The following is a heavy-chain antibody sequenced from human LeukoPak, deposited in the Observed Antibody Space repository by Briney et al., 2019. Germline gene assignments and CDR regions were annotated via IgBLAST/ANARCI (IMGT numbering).Heavy chain of an antibody. Sequence: SETLSLTCAVYGGSFSGYYWSWIRQPPGKGLEWIGEINHSGSTNYNPSLKSRVTISVDTSKNQFSLKLSSVTAADTAVYYCARHRRGYSSGRDYYYYYMDVWGKGTTVTISS. J-gene: IGHJ6*03. V-gene: IGHV4-34*01. CDR1: GGSFSGYY. CDR2: INHSGST. CDR3: ARHRRGYSSGRDYYYYYMDV. D-gene: IGHD6-19*01.